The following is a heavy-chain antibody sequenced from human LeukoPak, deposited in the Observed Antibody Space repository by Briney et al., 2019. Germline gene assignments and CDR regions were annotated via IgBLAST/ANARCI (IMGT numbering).Heavy chain of an antibody. CDR3: ARSATVTTSENFGY. V-gene: IGHV3-30-3*01. CDR2: VSSDGTFN. CDR1: GFTFTNYV. D-gene: IGHD4-11*01. Sequence: PGGSLRPSCAASGFTFTNYVMHWVRQAPGKGLEWVAVVSSDGTFNDYADSVKGRFTISRDNSKNTLYLQINSLKTGDTAVYYCARSATVTTSENFGYWGQGTLVTVSS. J-gene: IGHJ4*02.